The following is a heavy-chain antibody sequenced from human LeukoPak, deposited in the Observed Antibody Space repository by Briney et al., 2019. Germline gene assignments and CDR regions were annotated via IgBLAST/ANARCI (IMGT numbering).Heavy chain of an antibody. CDR3: ARHAMVAAPIDY. CDR2: MYHSGNT. Sequence: PSETLSLTCTVSGGSISISSYYWGWIRQPPGKGLEWIGSMYHSGNTYYNPSLKSRVIISVDTSKNQFSLKLSSVTAADTAVYYCARHAMVAAPIDYWGQGTLVTVSS. CDR1: GGSISISSYY. J-gene: IGHJ4*02. D-gene: IGHD2-15*01. V-gene: IGHV4-39*01.